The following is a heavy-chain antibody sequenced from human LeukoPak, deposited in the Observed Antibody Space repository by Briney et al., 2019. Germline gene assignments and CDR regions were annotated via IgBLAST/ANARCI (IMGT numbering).Heavy chain of an antibody. CDR3: ARGGWGLPDIAAAGT. V-gene: IGHV1-18*01. J-gene: IGHJ4*02. D-gene: IGHD6-13*01. CDR1: GYTFTSYG. CDR2: ISAYNGNT. Sequence: VASVKVSCKASGYTFTSYGISWVRQAPGQGLEWMGWISAYNGNTNYAQKFQGRVTMTRNTSISTAYMELSSLRSEDTAVYYCARGGWGLPDIAAAGTWGQGTLVTVSS.